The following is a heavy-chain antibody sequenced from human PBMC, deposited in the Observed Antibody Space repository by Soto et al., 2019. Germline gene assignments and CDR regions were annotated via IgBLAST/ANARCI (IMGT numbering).Heavy chain of an antibody. CDR2: ISNSGGST. J-gene: IGHJ3*02. V-gene: IGHV3-23*01. D-gene: IGHD3-10*01. CDR3: AHPRGFGVFDAFDM. CDR1: GGTFSSYG. Sequence: RLSCAGSGGTFSSYGLSWDRQATGQGREWVSAISNSGGSTYYADSVQGRFTISRDNYMNTLYLQMNSLRIEDTAVYCCAHPRGFGVFDAFDMWGQGTMGTVAS.